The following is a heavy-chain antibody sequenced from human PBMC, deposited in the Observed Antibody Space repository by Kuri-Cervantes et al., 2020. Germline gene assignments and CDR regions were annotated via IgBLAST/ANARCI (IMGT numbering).Heavy chain of an antibody. V-gene: IGHV3-30-3*01. Sequence: GGSLRLSCVASGFTFSSSAMHWVRQAPGKGLEWVATISYDGNNKYYADSVKGRFTVSRDNSKNTLYLQMNSLRAEDTAVYYCARGHFQSTYYDILTGPKGYWGQGTLVTVSS. CDR2: ISYDGNNK. J-gene: IGHJ4*02. CDR1: GFTFSSSA. CDR3: ARGHFQSTYYDILTGPKGY. D-gene: IGHD3-9*01.